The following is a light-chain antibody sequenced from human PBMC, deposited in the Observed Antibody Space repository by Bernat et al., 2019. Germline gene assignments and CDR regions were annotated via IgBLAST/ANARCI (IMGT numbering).Light chain of an antibody. CDR1: QSVSSSY. J-gene: IGKJ2*01. Sequence: EIVLTQSPGTLSLSPGETATLSCRASQSVSSSYLAWYQQKRGQAPRLLMYGTSSRATGNPDRFSGSVSGTDFTLTISRLEPEEFAVYYCQLYGNAPAEYTFGQGTKLEIQ. V-gene: IGKV3-20*01. CDR2: GTS. CDR3: QLYGNAPAEYT.